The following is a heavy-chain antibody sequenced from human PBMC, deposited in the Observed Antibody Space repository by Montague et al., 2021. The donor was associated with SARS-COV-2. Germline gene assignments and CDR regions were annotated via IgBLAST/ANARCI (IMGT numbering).Heavy chain of an antibody. CDR1: GFTFSNYE. D-gene: IGHD3-10*01. CDR2: ISSSGSTI. J-gene: IGHJ6*02. V-gene: IGHV3-48*03. Sequence: SLRLSCAASGFTFSNYEMNRVRQAPGKGLEWVLYISSSGSTIYYADSVKGRFTISRDNARNSLYLQMNSLRAEDTGVYYCARDRGYGDFYYYGMDVWGQGTTVTVSS. CDR3: ARDRGYGDFYYYGMDV.